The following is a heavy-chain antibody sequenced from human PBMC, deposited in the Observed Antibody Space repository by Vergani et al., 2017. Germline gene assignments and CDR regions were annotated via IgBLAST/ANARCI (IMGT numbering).Heavy chain of an antibody. D-gene: IGHD3-10*01. CDR1: GDNFNNYW. J-gene: IGHJ5*02. V-gene: IGHV5-51*03. CDR2: IYPLNSET. CDR3: ARRRHSGSYFWAPNWSDP. Sequence: EVQLIQSGTEVRKPGESLKISCKDSGDNFNNYWIGWVRQMPGKGLEWMAVIYPLNSETVYSPSFQGQVTIYTDKSINTAYLQWSSLKATDTAMYYCARRRHSGSYFWAPNWSDPWGQGTLVTVSS.